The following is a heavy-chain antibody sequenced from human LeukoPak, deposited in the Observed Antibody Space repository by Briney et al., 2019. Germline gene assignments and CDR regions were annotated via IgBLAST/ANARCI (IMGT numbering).Heavy chain of an antibody. CDR1: GFTFINYA. J-gene: IGHJ3*02. V-gene: IGHV3-23*01. Sequence: QSGGSLRLSCAASGFTFINYAMSWVRQAPGKGLEWVSAISGGGGIISYADSVKGRFTISRDNSKNTLYLQMDSLRADDTAVYYCAKEYYYGSGSQIDIWGQGTTVTVSS. CDR2: ISGGGGII. CDR3: AKEYYYGSGSQIDI. D-gene: IGHD3-10*01.